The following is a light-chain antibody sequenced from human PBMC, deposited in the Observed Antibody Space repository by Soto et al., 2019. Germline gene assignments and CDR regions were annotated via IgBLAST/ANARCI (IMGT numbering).Light chain of an antibody. CDR2: GAS. Sequence: IVLTQSPATLSVSPGERATLSCRASQSVSSSYLAWYQQKPGQAPRLLIYGASSRATGIPDRFSGSGSGTDFTLIISRLEPEDFAVYYCQQYGGSSWTFGQGTKVDIK. CDR3: QQYGGSSWT. V-gene: IGKV3-20*01. J-gene: IGKJ1*01. CDR1: QSVSSSY.